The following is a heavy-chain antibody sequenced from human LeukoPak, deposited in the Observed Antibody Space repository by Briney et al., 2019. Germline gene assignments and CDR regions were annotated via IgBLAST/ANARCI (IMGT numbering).Heavy chain of an antibody. D-gene: IGHD3-16*02. CDR1: GGSFSGYY. CDR2: INHNGST. CDR3: ARRIVWGSYRYNWFDP. Sequence: SETLSLTCAVYGGSFSGYYWSWIRQPPGKGLEWIGEINHNGSTNYNPSPKSRVTISVDTSNNQFSLKLSSVTAADTAVYYCARRIVWGSYRYNWFDPWGQGTLVTVSS. J-gene: IGHJ5*02. V-gene: IGHV4-34*01.